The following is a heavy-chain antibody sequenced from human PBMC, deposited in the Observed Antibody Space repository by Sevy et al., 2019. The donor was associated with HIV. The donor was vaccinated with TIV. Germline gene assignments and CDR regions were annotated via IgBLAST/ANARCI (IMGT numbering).Heavy chain of an antibody. J-gene: IGHJ6*03. V-gene: IGHV3-30-3*01. CDR1: GFTFSSYA. CDR2: ISYDGSNK. D-gene: IGHD6-13*01. CDR3: AGLIAAAVDYYDYMDV. Sequence: GGSLRLSCAASGFTFSSYAMHWVRQAPGKGLEWVAVISYDGSNKYYADSVKGRFTISRDKSKNTPYLQMNSLRAEDTAVYYCAGLIAAAVDYYDYMDVWGKGTTVTVSS.